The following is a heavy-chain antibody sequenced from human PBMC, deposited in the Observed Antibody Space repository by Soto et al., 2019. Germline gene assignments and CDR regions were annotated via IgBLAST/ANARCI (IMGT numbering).Heavy chain of an antibody. D-gene: IGHD6-13*01. Sequence: QVQLVQSVAEVKKPGSSVKVSCKASGGTFSSYTISWVRQAPGQGLEWLGRIIPILGIANYAQKFQGRVTITAAKSTSTADMELSSLRSEDTAVYYCARGIDAAGTRYFDYWGQGTLVTVSS. CDR2: IIPILGIA. CDR1: GGTFSSYT. V-gene: IGHV1-69*02. J-gene: IGHJ4*02. CDR3: ARGIDAAGTRYFDY.